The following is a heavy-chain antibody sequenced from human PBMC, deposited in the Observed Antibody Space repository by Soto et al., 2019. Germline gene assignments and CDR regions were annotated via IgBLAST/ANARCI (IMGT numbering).Heavy chain of an antibody. CDR1: GFTFDDYA. CDR2: ISWNSGSI. D-gene: IGHD3-10*01. J-gene: IGHJ6*03. CDR3: AFGAGSLMDV. V-gene: IGHV3-9*01. Sequence: EVQLVESGGGLVQPGRSLRLSCAASGFTFDDYAMHWVRQAPGKGLEWVSGISWNSGSIGYADSVKGRFTISRDNAKNSLYLQMNSLSAEDTALYYCAFGAGSLMDVWGKGTTVTVSS.